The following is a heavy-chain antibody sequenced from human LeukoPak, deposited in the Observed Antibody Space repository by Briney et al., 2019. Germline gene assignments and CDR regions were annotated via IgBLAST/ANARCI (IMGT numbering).Heavy chain of an antibody. CDR2: INHSGST. J-gene: IGHJ4*02. D-gene: IGHD6-13*01. CDR3: ARDSRGYSSSWYYFDY. CDR1: GGSFSDYY. V-gene: IGHV4-34*01. Sequence: PSETLSLTCAVYGGSFSDYYWSWIRQPPGKGLEYIGEINHSGSTNYNPSLKSRVTISVDTSKNQFSLKLSSVTAEDTAVYYCARDSRGYSSSWYYFDYWGQGTLVTVSS.